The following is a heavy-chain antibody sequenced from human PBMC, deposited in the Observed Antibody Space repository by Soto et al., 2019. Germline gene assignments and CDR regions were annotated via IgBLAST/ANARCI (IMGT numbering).Heavy chain of an antibody. CDR1: GYTFTAYD. V-gene: IGHV1-3*01. D-gene: IGHD6-19*01. J-gene: IGHJ4*02. CDR2: INAGNGNT. CDR3: ARAVAVPADFDY. Sequence: ASVKVSCKASGYTFTAYDMHWVRQAPGQRLEWMGWINAGNGNTKYSQKFQGRVTITRDTSASTAYMELSSLRSEDTAVYYCARAVAVPADFDYWGQGTLVTVSS.